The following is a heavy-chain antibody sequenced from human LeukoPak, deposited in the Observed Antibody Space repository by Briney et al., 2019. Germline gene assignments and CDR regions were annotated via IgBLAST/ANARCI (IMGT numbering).Heavy chain of an antibody. Sequence: ASVKVSCKASGYTFTGYYMHWVRQAPGQGLEWMGWINPNSGGTNYAQKFQGWVTMTRDTSISTAYMELSRLRSDDTAVYYCARDFLGATLSYYFDYWGQGTLVTVSS. CDR3: ARDFLGATLSYYFDY. D-gene: IGHD1-26*01. CDR1: GYTFTGYY. J-gene: IGHJ4*02. CDR2: INPNSGGT. V-gene: IGHV1-2*04.